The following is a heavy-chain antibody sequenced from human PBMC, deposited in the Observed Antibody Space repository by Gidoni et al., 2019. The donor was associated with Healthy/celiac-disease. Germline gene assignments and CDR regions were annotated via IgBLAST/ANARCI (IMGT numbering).Heavy chain of an antibody. Sequence: QVQLHQWGAGLLTPSETLSLTCAVYGGSFSGYYWSWIRQPPGKGREWSGEINHSGSTNYNPSLKSRVTISVDTSKNQFSLKLSSVTAADTAVYYCERHPVKPAYCSGGSCYSGPDYWGQGTLVTVSS. CDR2: INHSGST. V-gene: IGHV4-34*01. J-gene: IGHJ4*02. CDR3: ERHPVKPAYCSGGSCYSGPDY. D-gene: IGHD2-15*01. CDR1: GGSFSGYY.